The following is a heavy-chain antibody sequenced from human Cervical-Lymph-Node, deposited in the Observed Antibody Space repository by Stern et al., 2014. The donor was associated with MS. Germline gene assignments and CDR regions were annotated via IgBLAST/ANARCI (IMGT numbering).Heavy chain of an antibody. CDR1: GFTFGSYG. D-gene: IGHD5-12*01. CDR2: ISYDGSNK. Sequence: QVQLVESGGGVVQPGRSLRLSCAASGFTFGSYGMHWVRQAPGKGLEWVAVISYDGSNKYYGDSVKGRFTISRDNSKNMLYLQMNGLRSDDTSIYYCAKEGGYDDVTMDVWGQGTTVTVSS. V-gene: IGHV3-30*18. J-gene: IGHJ6*02. CDR3: AKEGGYDDVTMDV.